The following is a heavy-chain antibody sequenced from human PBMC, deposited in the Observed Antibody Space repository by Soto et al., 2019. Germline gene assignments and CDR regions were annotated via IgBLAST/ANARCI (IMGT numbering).Heavy chain of an antibody. CDR2: IKPDGTET. D-gene: IGHD2-2*01. Sequence: EVQLVESGGGLVQPGGSLRLSCAGSGFTFSSYWMSWVRQVPGKGLDWVANIKPDGTETHYVDSVKGRFTISRDNAKKSMYLQMNSLRAEDSALYYCARDGGFCPKTSYCFNYWGRGTLVTVSS. CDR1: GFTFSSYW. J-gene: IGHJ4*02. V-gene: IGHV3-7*01. CDR3: ARDGGFCPKTSYCFNY.